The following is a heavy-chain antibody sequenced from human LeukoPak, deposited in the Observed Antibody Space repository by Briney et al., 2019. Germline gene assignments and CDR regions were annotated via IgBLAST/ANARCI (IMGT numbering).Heavy chain of an antibody. Sequence: SVKVSCKASGGTFSSYAISWVRQAPGQGLEWMGGIIPIFGTANYAQKFQGRVTITTDESTSTAYMELSSLRSEDTAVYYCARGGPINYDFWSGRNWFDPWGQGTLVTVSS. D-gene: IGHD3-3*01. V-gene: IGHV1-69*05. CDR2: IIPIFGTA. J-gene: IGHJ5*02. CDR1: GGTFSSYA. CDR3: ARGGPINYDFWSGRNWFDP.